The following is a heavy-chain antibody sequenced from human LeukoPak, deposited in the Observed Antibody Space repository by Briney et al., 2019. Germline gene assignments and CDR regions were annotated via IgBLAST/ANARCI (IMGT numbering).Heavy chain of an antibody. Sequence: SQTLSLTCAVYGESFRGYYWTWIRQTPGKGLEWIGEIDHIGRTTYNPSLKSQVTISVDTSKNQLSLRLTSVTASDTAVYYCARPVRCSATTCTGPFDYWGQGTLVTVSS. CDR1: GESFRGYY. CDR3: ARPVRCSATTCTGPFDY. CDR2: IDHIGRT. V-gene: IGHV4-34*01. D-gene: IGHD6-19*01. J-gene: IGHJ4*02.